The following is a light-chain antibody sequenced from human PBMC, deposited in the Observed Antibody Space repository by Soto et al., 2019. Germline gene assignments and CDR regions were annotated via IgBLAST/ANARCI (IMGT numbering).Light chain of an antibody. CDR3: NSYVGNNNFV. V-gene: IGLV2-8*01. CDR2: EVS. Sequence: QSVLTQPPSASGSPGQSVTISCTGTSSDVGGYNYVSWYQQHPGKAPKLMIYEVSKRPSGVPDRFSGSKSGNTASLTVSGFQAEDEADYYCNSYVGNNNFVFGTGTKVTVL. CDR1: SSDVGGYNY. J-gene: IGLJ1*01.